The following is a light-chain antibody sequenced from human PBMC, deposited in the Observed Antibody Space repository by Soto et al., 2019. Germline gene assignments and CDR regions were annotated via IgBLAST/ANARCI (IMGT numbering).Light chain of an antibody. CDR2: DAS. Sequence: EIVLTQSPATLSLSPGERATLSCRASQSVSSYLAWYQQKPGQAPRLLIYDASNRATGIPARFSGSGSGTDFTLTTSSLVPEDFAVYYCQQRSNWPPLFGQGTKLEIK. CDR1: QSVSSY. CDR3: QQRSNWPPL. V-gene: IGKV3-11*01. J-gene: IGKJ2*01.